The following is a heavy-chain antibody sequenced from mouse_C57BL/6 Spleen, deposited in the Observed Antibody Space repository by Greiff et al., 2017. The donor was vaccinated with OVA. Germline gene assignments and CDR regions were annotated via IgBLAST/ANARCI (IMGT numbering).Heavy chain of an antibody. CDR1: GFNIKDDY. J-gene: IGHJ2*01. CDR3: TTGLRGGFDY. D-gene: IGHD1-1*01. V-gene: IGHV14-4*01. Sequence: VQLQQSGAELVRPGASVKLSCTASGFNIKDDYMHWVKQRPEQGLEWIGWIDPENGDTEYASKFQGKATITAEPSSNTAYLQLSSLTSEDTAVYYCTTGLRGGFDYWGQGTTLTVSS. CDR2: IDPENGDT.